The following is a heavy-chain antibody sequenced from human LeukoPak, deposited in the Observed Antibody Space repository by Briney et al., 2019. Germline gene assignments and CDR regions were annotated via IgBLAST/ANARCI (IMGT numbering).Heavy chain of an antibody. CDR3: ARVGVMAVAWKNFDY. CDR2: INHSGST. CDR1: GGSFSGYY. J-gene: IGHJ4*02. Sequence: SETLSLTCAVYGGSFSGYYWSWIRQPPGKGLEWIGEINHSGSTNYNPSLKSRVTISVDTSKNQFSLKLSSVTAADTAVYYCARVGVMAVAWKNFDYWGQGTLVTVSS. V-gene: IGHV4-34*01. D-gene: IGHD6-19*01.